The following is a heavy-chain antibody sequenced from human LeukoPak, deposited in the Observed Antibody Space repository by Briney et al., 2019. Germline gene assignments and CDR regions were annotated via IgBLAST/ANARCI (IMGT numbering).Heavy chain of an antibody. CDR2: IYYSGKT. CDR3: AGLYRSSWYSDS. CDR1: GGSISSNSYY. J-gene: IGHJ4*02. Sequence: SETLSLTCTVSGGSISSNSYYWGWIRQPPGKGLEWIGRIYYSGKTYHNPSLESRVTISVYTSKNQVSLKLSSVTAADTAVYYCAGLYRSSWYSDSWGQGTLVTVSS. D-gene: IGHD6-13*01. V-gene: IGHV4-39*01.